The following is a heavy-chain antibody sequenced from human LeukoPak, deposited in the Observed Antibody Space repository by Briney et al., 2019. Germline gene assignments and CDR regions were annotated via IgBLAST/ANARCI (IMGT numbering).Heavy chain of an antibody. D-gene: IGHD4-23*01. CDR3: ARHLCGGNSESAFDI. V-gene: IGHV5-51*01. CDR2: IYPGDSDT. J-gene: IGHJ3*02. CDR1: GYSFTGYW. Sequence: GESLKISCKGSGYSFTGYWIAWVRQVPGKGLEWMGIIYPGDSDTRYSPSFQGQVTISADKSISTAYLQWSSLKASDTAMYSCARHLCGGNSESAFDIWGQGTIVTVSS.